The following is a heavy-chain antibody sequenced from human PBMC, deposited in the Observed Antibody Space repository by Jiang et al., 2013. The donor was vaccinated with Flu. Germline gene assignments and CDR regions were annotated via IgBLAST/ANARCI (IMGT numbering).Heavy chain of an antibody. CDR1: GYTFTSYG. V-gene: IGHV1-18*01. CDR3: ARSPRVVVPAARDYYYYGMDV. Sequence: VQSGAEVKKPGASVKVSCKASGYTFTSYGISWVRQAPGQGLEWMGWISAYNGNTNYAQKLQGRVTMTTDTSTSTAYMELRSLRSDDTAVYYCARSPRVVVPAARDYYYYGMDVWGQGTTVTVSS. D-gene: IGHD2-2*01. J-gene: IGHJ6*02. CDR2: ISAYNGNT.